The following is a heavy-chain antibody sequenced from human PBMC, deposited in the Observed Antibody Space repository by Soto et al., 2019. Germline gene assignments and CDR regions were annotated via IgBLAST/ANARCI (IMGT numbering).Heavy chain of an antibody. CDR3: ARRDGSSWYGIDY. D-gene: IGHD6-13*01. CDR2: IYYTGSN. Sequence: SETLSLTCTVSGGSMINYYWSWIRQPPGKGLEWIGFIYYTGSNTYSPSLKSRVTISLDTSKNQFSLKLSSMTTADTAVYYCARRDGSSWYGIDYWGQGTLVTVSS. J-gene: IGHJ4*02. V-gene: IGHV4-59*08. CDR1: GGSMINYY.